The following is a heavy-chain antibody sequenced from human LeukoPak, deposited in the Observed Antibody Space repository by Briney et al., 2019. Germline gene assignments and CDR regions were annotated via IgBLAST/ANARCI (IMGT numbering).Heavy chain of an antibody. CDR1: GGSISSSNYY. D-gene: IGHD1-26*01. Sequence: PSETLSLTCTVSGGSISSSNYYWGWIRQPPGKGLEWIGSIYYSGNTYYNPSLKSRDTISVDTSKNQFSLKLTSVTAADTAVYYCAHFKGGSFDFWGQGTMVTVSS. CDR3: AHFKGGSFDF. J-gene: IGHJ3*01. V-gene: IGHV4-39*01. CDR2: IYYSGNT.